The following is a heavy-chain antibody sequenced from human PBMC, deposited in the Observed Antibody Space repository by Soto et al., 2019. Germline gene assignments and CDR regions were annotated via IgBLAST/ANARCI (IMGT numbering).Heavy chain of an antibody. CDR2: IWNDGSNK. Sequence: GGSLRLSCAASGFTFSSYGMHWVRQAPGKGLEWVAVIWNDGSNKYYADSVKGRFTISRDNSKNTLYLQMNSLRAEDTAVYYCAREYDYVWGSYRYTEYYFDYWGQGTLVTVSS. CDR1: GFTFSSYG. D-gene: IGHD3-16*02. V-gene: IGHV3-33*01. CDR3: AREYDYVWGSYRYTEYYFDY. J-gene: IGHJ4*02.